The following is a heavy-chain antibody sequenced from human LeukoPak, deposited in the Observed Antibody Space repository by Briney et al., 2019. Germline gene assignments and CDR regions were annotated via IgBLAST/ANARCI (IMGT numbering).Heavy chain of an antibody. CDR3: AKDIGSYYDY. D-gene: IGHD3-10*01. J-gene: IGHJ4*02. CDR1: GFSFSAYG. CDR2: ISASGGDT. Sequence: GGSLRLSCAASGFSFSAYGMAWVRQAPGKGLEWASAISASGGDTFYADSVKGRFTISRDNSKNTLYLEMNSLRAEDTAVYYCAKDIGSYYDYWGQGILVTVSS. V-gene: IGHV3-23*01.